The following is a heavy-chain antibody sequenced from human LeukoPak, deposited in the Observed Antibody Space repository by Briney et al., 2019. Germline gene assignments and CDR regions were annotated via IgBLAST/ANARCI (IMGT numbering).Heavy chain of an antibody. J-gene: IGHJ5*02. CDR3: ARGETIAAARGVWFDP. CDR1: GGSISSGVYY. D-gene: IGHD6-13*01. V-gene: IGHV4-39*07. Sequence: SETLSLTCTVSGGSISSGVYYWSWIRQPPGKGLEWIGEINHSGSTNYNPSLKSRVTISVDTSKNQFSLKLSSVTAADTAVYYCARGETIAAARGVWFDPWGQGTLVTVSS. CDR2: INHSGST.